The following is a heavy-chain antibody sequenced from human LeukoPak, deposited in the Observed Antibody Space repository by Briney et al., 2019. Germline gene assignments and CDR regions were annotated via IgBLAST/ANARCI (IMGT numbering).Heavy chain of an antibody. J-gene: IGHJ3*02. V-gene: IGHV3-7*01. Sequence: GGSLRLSCAASGFTFSSYAMSWVRQAPGKGLEWVANIKQDGSEKYYVDSVKGRFTISRDNAKNSLYLQMNSLRAEDTAVYYCARYYYGSGSYYGDDAFDIWGQGTMVTVSS. CDR1: GFTFSSYA. CDR3: ARYYYGSGSYYGDDAFDI. D-gene: IGHD3-10*01. CDR2: IKQDGSEK.